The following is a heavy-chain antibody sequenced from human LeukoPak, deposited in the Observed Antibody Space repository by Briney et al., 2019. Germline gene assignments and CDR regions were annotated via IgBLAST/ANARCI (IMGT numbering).Heavy chain of an antibody. Sequence: PGGSLRLSCAASGFTFTTSGMHWVRQAPGKGLEWMALISSDGNSKDYADSVKGRFTISRDNAKNSLYLQMNSLRAEDTALYYCAKGVAEKELRYFDYFDYWGQGTLVTVSS. CDR2: ISSDGNSK. D-gene: IGHD3-9*01. CDR1: GFTFTTSG. CDR3: AKGVAEKELRYFDYFDY. J-gene: IGHJ4*02. V-gene: IGHV3-30*18.